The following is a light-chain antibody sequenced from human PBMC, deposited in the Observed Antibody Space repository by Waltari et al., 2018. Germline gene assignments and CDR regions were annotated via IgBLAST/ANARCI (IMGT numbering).Light chain of an antibody. Sequence: QSALTQPASVSGSPGQSINISCIGTGSDVAAYNYVSWHQQLPVKAPKVMMYGVNNRPSGVSNRFSGSKSGNTASLIISGLQADDEADYYCSSYTSNGTLVFGTGTKVTVV. CDR2: GVN. J-gene: IGLJ1*01. CDR3: SSYTSNGTLV. V-gene: IGLV2-14*01. CDR1: GSDVAAYNY.